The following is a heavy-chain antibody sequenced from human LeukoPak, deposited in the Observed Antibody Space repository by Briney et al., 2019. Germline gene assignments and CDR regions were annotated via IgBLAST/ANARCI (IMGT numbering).Heavy chain of an antibody. CDR3: ARRPSYDFWSGYYGVDGLDV. J-gene: IGHJ3*01. V-gene: IGHV5-51*01. CDR1: GYSFTSYW. D-gene: IGHD3-3*01. CDR2: IYPIDSDT. Sequence: GESLKISCKGSGYSFTSYWIGWVRQVPGRGLEWMGIIYPIDSDTKYSPSFQGQVTISADKSISTAYLHWSSLRASDTAMYYCARRPSYDFWSGYYGVDGLDVWGQGTMVTVSS.